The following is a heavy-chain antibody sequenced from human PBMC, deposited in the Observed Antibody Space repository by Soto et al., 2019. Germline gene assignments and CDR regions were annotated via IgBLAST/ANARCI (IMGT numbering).Heavy chain of an antibody. CDR3: AGGRADYDFWSGLVLEPSYYYYDMGV. V-gene: IGHV6-1*01. D-gene: IGHD3-3*01. CDR1: GDSVSSNSAT. CDR2: TYYRSKWYN. J-gene: IGHJ6*02. Sequence: SQTLSLTCAISGDSVSSNSATWNWIRQSPSRGLEWLGRTYYRSKWYNDYAVSVKSRITINPDTSKNQFSLQLNSVTPEDTAVYYCAGGRADYDFWSGLVLEPSYYYYDMGVWGQGTTVTVSS.